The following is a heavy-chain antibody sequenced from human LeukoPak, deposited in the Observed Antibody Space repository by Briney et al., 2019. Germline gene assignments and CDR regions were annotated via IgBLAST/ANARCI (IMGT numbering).Heavy chain of an antibody. CDR2: INWNGGST. CDR3: ASLWEVVTPEF. V-gene: IGHV3-20*04. J-gene: IGHJ4*02. D-gene: IGHD4-23*01. Sequence: GGSLRLSCAASGFTFDDYGMSWVRQAPGKGLEWVSGINWNGGSTGYADSVKGRFTISRDNAKNSVDLQMNSLRAEDTAVYYCASLWEVVTPEFWGQGTLVTVSS. CDR1: GFTFDDYG.